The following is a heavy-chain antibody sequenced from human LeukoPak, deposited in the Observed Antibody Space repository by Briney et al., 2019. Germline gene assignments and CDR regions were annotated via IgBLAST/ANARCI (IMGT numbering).Heavy chain of an antibody. V-gene: IGHV3-23*01. Sequence: GGSLRLSCAASGFTFSSYAMSWVRQAPGKGLEWVSAIHVDDGSTYYADSVKGRFTVSRDNSKNTLFLQMNSLRAEDTAVYYCAKRNYGAVDYWGQGTLVTVSS. J-gene: IGHJ4*02. CDR1: GFTFSSYA. CDR2: IHVDDGST. CDR3: AKRNYGAVDY. D-gene: IGHD3-16*01.